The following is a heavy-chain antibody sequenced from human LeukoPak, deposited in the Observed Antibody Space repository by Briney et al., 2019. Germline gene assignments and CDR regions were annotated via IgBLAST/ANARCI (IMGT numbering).Heavy chain of an antibody. D-gene: IGHD6-19*01. CDR3: ARDLTIAVAGSRGNY. J-gene: IGHJ4*02. Sequence: GGSLRLSCAASGFTVSSNYMSWVRQAPGKGLEWVSVIYSGGSTYYADSVKGRFTISRDNSKNTLYLQMNSLRAEDTAVYYCARDLTIAVAGSRGNYWGQGTLVTVSS. CDR2: IYSGGST. V-gene: IGHV3-66*01. CDR1: GFTVSSNY.